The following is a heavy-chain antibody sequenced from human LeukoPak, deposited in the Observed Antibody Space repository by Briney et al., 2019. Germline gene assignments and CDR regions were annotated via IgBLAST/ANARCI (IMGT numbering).Heavy chain of an antibody. CDR2: IYYSGST. D-gene: IGHD4-23*01. Sequence: SETLSPTCTVSGGSVSSGSYYWSWIRQPPGKGLEWIGYIYYSGSTNYNPSLKSRVTISVDTSKNQFSLKLSSVTAADTAVYYCARMVVTNSRWFDPWGQGTLVTVSS. V-gene: IGHV4-61*01. J-gene: IGHJ5*02. CDR1: GGSVSSGSYY. CDR3: ARMVVTNSRWFDP.